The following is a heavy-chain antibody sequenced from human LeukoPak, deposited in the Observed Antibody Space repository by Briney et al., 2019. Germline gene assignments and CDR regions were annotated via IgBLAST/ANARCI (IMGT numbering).Heavy chain of an antibody. CDR2: ISSSSSYI. CDR3: ARYSGSYYSLNYYYGMDV. CDR1: GFTFSSYS. V-gene: IGHV3-21*01. Sequence: GGSLRLSCAASGFTFSSYSMNWVRQAPGKGLEWVSSISSSSSYIYYADSVKGRFTISRDNAKNSLYLLMNSLRAEDTAVYYCARYSGSYYSLNYYYGMDVWGQGTTVTVSS. D-gene: IGHD1-26*01. J-gene: IGHJ6*02.